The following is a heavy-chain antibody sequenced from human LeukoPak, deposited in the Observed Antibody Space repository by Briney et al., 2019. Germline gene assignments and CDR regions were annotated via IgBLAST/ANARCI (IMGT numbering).Heavy chain of an antibody. V-gene: IGHV3-48*03. CDR2: ISSSGSTI. Sequence: GGSLGLSCAASGFTFSSYEMNWVRQAPGKGLEWVSYISSSGSTIYYADSVKGRFTISRDNAKNSLYLQMNSLRAEDTAVYYCAREPCSSSGWYCPVASWGQGTLVTVSS. CDR1: GFTFSSYE. CDR3: AREPCSSSGWYCPVAS. J-gene: IGHJ4*02. D-gene: IGHD6-19*01.